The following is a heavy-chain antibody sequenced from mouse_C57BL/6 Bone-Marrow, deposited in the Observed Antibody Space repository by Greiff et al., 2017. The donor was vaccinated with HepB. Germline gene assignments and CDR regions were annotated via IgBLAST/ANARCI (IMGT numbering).Heavy chain of an antibody. CDR1: GFTFSDYG. V-gene: IGHV5-17*01. CDR2: ISSGSSTI. CDR3: ARGSPTYAMDY. J-gene: IGHJ4*01. Sequence: EVKLMESGGGLVKPGGSLKLSCAASGFTFSDYGMHWVRQAPEKGLEWVAHISSGSSTIYYADTVKGRFPISRDNAKNTLFLQMTSLRSEDTAMYYCARGSPTYAMDYWGQGTSVTVSS.